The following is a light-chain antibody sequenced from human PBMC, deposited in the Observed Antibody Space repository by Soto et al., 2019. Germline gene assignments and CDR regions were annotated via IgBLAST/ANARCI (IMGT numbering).Light chain of an antibody. V-gene: IGKV1-5*03. Sequence: DIQMTQSPSSLSASVGDRVTITCQASQSINSWLAWYQQKPGKAPKLLIYKASSLQSGVPSRFSGSGSGTEFTLTISSLQPDDFATYYCHQYNTKPVSFGGGTKVDIK. CDR1: QSINSW. CDR2: KAS. J-gene: IGKJ4*01. CDR3: HQYNTKPVS.